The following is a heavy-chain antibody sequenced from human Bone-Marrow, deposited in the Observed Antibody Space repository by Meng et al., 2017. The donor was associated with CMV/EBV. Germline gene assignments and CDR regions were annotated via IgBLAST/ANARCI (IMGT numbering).Heavy chain of an antibody. CDR1: GFTFSDYH. CDR3: ASQIRANAFDI. V-gene: IGHV3-11*01. CDR2: MSSSGTRI. Sequence: SGVASGFTFSDYHMGWIRQAPGKGLEWVSYMSSSGTRIYHADSVKGRFTISRDNAKNSLYLQMNSLRVDDTAVYYCASQIRANAFDIWGQGTMVTVSS. J-gene: IGHJ3*02. D-gene: IGHD3-16*01.